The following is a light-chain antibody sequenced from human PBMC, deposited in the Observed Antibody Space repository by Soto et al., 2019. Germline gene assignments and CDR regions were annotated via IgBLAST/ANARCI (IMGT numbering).Light chain of an antibody. Sequence: EIVMTQSPVTLSVSPGERATLSCRASQNISRSLAWYQQKPGQGPSLLIYGTSTRAGGVLARFSGGGSGTEFTLTITSLQSEDFAVYYCQQYNKWPLTFGGGTKVDIK. CDR1: QNISRS. V-gene: IGKV3-15*01. CDR3: QQYNKWPLT. CDR2: GTS. J-gene: IGKJ4*01.